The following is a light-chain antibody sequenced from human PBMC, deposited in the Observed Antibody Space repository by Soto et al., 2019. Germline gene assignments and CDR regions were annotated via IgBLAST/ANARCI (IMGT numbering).Light chain of an antibody. J-gene: IGKJ4*01. V-gene: IGKV1-33*01. CDR2: DAS. Sequence: DIQMTQSPSSLSASVGDRVIIACQASQDITNYVNWFQQKPGKAPKLLIQDASNLEAGVPPRFSGSGSGTHFTLTISDLQPEDFATYYCHQYHSLPLTFGGGCRVEVK. CDR1: QDITNY. CDR3: HQYHSLPLT.